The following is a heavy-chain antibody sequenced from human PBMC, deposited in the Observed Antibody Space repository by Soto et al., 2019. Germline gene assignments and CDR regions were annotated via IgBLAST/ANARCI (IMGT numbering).Heavy chain of an antibody. CDR2: IYYSGST. Sequence: SETLSLTCTVSGGSITSGDYYWSWIRQPPGKGLEWIGYIYYSGSTYYNPSLKSRVTISVDTSKNQFSLKLSSVTAADTAVYYCARDMRFAMDYYYYGMDVWGQGTTVTVSS. D-gene: IGHD3-3*01. V-gene: IGHV4-30-4*01. J-gene: IGHJ6*02. CDR1: GGSITSGDYY. CDR3: ARDMRFAMDYYYYGMDV.